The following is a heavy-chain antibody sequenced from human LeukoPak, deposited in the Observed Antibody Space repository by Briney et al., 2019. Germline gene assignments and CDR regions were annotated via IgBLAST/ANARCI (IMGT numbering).Heavy chain of an antibody. J-gene: IGHJ4*02. D-gene: IGHD4-17*01. CDR3: ARGHDYGDYGGY. CDR1: GFTFSSYS. CDR2: ISSSSSYI. V-gene: IGHV3-21*01. Sequence: GSLRLSCAASGFTFSSYSMNWVRQAPGKGLGWVSSISSSSSYIYYADSVKGRFTISRNNAKNSLYLQMSSLRAEDKAVYYCARGHDYGDYGGYWGQGTLVTVSS.